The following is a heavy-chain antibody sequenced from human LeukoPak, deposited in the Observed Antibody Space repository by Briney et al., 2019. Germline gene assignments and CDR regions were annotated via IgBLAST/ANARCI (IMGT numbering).Heavy chain of an antibody. J-gene: IGHJ4*02. V-gene: IGHV3-21*01. CDR2: ISSSSSYI. CDR1: GFTFSSYS. Sequence: PGGSLRQTRAASGFTFSSYSMNWVRQAPGKGLEWVSSISSSSSYIYYEDSVKGRFTISRDNAKNSLYLQMNSLGAEDTAVYYCARDSDYWRRGNVVTVSS. CDR3: ARDSDY.